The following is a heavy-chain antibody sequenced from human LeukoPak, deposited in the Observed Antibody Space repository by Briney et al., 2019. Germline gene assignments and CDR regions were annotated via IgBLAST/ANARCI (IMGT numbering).Heavy chain of an antibody. V-gene: IGHV3-30-3*01. J-gene: IGHJ1*01. D-gene: IGHD6-19*01. CDR1: GFTFSSYA. CDR2: ISYDGSNK. CDR3: ARDPVQYRSGAEYFQH. Sequence: PGGSLRLSCAASGFTFSSYAMHWVRQAPGKGLEWVAVISYDGSNKYYADSVKGRFTISRDNSKNTLYLQMNSLRAEDTAVYYCARDPVQYRSGAEYFQHWGQGTLVTVSS.